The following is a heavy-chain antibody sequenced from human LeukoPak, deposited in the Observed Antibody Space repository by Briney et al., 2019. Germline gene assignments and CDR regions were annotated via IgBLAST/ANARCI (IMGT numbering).Heavy chain of an antibody. CDR2: IYTSGST. D-gene: IGHD6-19*01. CDR3: AREYEQWLVLGWFDP. J-gene: IGHJ5*02. Sequence: PSETLSLTCTVSGGSISSYYWSWIRQPAGKGLEWIGRIYTSGSTNYNPSLKSRVTMSVDTSKNQFSLKLSSVTAADTAVYYCAREYEQWLVLGWFDPWGQGTLVTVSS. V-gene: IGHV4-4*07. CDR1: GGSISSYY.